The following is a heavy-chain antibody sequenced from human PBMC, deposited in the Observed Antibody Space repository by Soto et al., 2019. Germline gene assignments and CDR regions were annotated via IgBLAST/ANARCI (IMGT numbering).Heavy chain of an antibody. CDR1: GFTFSSYS. D-gene: IGHD2-2*01. V-gene: IGHV3-21*01. CDR3: ARELRCRRVVPPCYPAFDI. J-gene: IGHJ3*02. CDR2: ISSSSSYI. Sequence: EVQLVESGGGLVKPGGSLRLSCAASGFTFSSYSMNWVRQAPGKGLEWVSSISSSSSYIYYADSVKGRFTISRDNAKNSLYLQMNSLRAEDTAVYYCARELRCRRVVPPCYPAFDIWGQGTMVTVSS.